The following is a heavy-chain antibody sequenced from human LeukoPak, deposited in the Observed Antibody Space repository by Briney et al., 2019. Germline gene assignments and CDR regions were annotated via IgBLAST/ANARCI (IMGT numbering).Heavy chain of an antibody. CDR3: ARDRGIAAAGTDENFDY. D-gene: IGHD6-13*01. CDR1: GGSISSLY. CDR2: IYYTGST. J-gene: IGHJ4*02. Sequence: SETLSLTCSVSGGSISSLYWSWIRQPPGKGLEWIGYIYYTGSTNYNPSLKSRVTMFVDMSKNQFSLGLSSVTAADTAVYYCARDRGIAAAGTDENFDYWGQGTLVTVSS. V-gene: IGHV4-59*12.